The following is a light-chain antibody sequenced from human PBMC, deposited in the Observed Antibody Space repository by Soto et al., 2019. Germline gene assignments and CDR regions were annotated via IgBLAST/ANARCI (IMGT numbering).Light chain of an antibody. Sequence: IRVTQSPGTLSLSPGERATLSCRAGQSVSNIYLAWYQQKPGKAPGLLIYGASNRATGIPDRFSGSGSGTDFTLTISRLEPEDFAVYFCRQYGSTGTFGDGTMV. CDR1: QSVSNIY. V-gene: IGKV3-20*01. CDR3: RQYGSTGT. J-gene: IGKJ4*02. CDR2: GAS.